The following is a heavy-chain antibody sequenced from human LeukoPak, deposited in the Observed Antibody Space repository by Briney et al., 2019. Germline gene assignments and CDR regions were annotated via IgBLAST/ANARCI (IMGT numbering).Heavy chain of an antibody. CDR1: GFTFSSYA. V-gene: IGHV3-23*01. J-gene: IGHJ4*02. CDR3: AKRIAVTGPYFDY. Sequence: GGSLRLSCAASGFTFSSYAMSWVRQAPGKGLEWVSGIGGSGGSTSHADSVKGRFTISRDNSKNTLYLQMNSLRAEDTAVYYCAKRIAVTGPYFDYWGQGTLVTVSS. D-gene: IGHD6-19*01. CDR2: IGGSGGST.